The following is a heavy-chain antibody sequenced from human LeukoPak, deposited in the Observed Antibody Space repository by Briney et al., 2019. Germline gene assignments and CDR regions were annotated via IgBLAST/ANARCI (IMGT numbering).Heavy chain of an antibody. Sequence: SETLSLTCTVSGGSISSYYWSWIRQPPGKGLEWIGYIYYSGSTNYNPSLKSRVTISVDTSKNQFSLKLSSVTAADTAVYYCAGSSGWLLRYWGQGTLVTVSS. D-gene: IGHD6-19*01. CDR1: GGSISSYY. J-gene: IGHJ4*02. CDR2: IYYSGST. V-gene: IGHV4-59*01. CDR3: AGSSGWLLRY.